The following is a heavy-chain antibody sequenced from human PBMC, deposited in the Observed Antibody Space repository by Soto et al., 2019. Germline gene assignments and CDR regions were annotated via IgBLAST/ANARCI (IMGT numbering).Heavy chain of an antibody. CDR2: ISAYNGNT. CDR1: GYTFTSYG. V-gene: IGHV1-18*04. CDR3: ARALIRITLTVVVTPGYFDY. J-gene: IGHJ4*02. Sequence: ASVKVSCKASGYTFTSYGISWVRQAPGQGLEWMGWISAYNGNTNYAQKLQGRVTMTTDTTTSTAYMELRSLRSDDTAVYYCARALIRITLTVVVTPGYFDYWGQGTLVTVSS. D-gene: IGHD3-22*01.